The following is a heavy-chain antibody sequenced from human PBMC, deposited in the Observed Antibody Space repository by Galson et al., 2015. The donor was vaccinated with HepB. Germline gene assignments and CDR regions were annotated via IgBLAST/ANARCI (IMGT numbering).Heavy chain of an antibody. CDR1: GYTFTGYY. J-gene: IGHJ6*02. CDR3: ARDQGGSPLSPNWNDAYNYYGMDV. D-gene: IGHD1-20*01. Sequence: SVKVSCKASGYTFTGYYMHWVRQAPGQGLEWMGRINPNSGGTNYALNFQGRVTMTRDTSISTAYMDLSRLKSDDTAVYYCARDQGGSPLSPNWNDAYNYYGMDVWGQGTTVTVSS. CDR2: INPNSGGT. V-gene: IGHV1-2*06.